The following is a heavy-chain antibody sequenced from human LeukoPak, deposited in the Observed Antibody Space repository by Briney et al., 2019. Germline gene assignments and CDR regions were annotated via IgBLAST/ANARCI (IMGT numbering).Heavy chain of an antibody. CDR2: ISGSGGST. J-gene: IGHJ4*02. Sequence: GGSLRLSCAASGFTFSSYVMSWVRQAPGKGLEWVSAISGSGGSTYYADSVKGRFTISRDNSKNTLYLQMNSLRAEDTAVYYCAASGYSSGWYYYWGQGTLVTVSS. V-gene: IGHV3-23*01. CDR3: AASGYSSGWYYY. D-gene: IGHD6-19*01. CDR1: GFTFSSYV.